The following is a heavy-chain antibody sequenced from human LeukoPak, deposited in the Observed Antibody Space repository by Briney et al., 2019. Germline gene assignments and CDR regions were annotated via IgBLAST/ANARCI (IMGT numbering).Heavy chain of an antibody. D-gene: IGHD3-10*01. V-gene: IGHV4-59*01. J-gene: IGHJ4*02. CDR2: IYYSGST. Sequence: SETLSLTCTVSGGSLSSYYWSWVRQPPGKGLERIGYIYYSGSTNYNPSLKSRVTISVDTSKNQFSLKLSSVTAADTAVYYCARSMVRGVMYFDYWGQGTLVTVSS. CDR1: GGSLSSYY. CDR3: ARSMVRGVMYFDY.